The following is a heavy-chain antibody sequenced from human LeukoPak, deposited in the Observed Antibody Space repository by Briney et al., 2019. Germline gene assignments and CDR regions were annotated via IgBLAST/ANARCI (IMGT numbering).Heavy chain of an antibody. CDR2: IIPIFGTA. V-gene: IGHV1-69*01. CDR1: GDTFSSYA. D-gene: IGHD4-23*01. J-gene: IGHJ4*02. Sequence: SVKVSCKASGDTFSSYAISWVRQAPGQGLEWMGGIIPIFGTADYAQKFQDRVTITADESTSTAYMELSSLRSEDTAVYYCARLTDYGGNIPTSFDNWGQGTLVTVSS. CDR3: ARLTDYGGNIPTSFDN.